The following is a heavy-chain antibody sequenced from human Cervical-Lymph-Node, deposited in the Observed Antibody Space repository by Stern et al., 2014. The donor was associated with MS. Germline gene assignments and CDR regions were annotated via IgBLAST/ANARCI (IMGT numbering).Heavy chain of an antibody. J-gene: IGHJ6*02. CDR3: AQDSQSTTTYHYYAMDV. CDR1: GFIFRTYA. V-gene: IGHV3-30*18. CDR2: ISYDGNNE. D-gene: IGHD4-11*01. Sequence: VQLVESGGGVVQPGRSLRLSCSTSGFIFRTYAMHWVRQAPGEGLEWVAVISYDGNNEYYADSLKGRFTISRDNSKSTLYLQMNSLRAEDTAVYYCAQDSQSTTTYHYYAMDVWGQGTTVIVS.